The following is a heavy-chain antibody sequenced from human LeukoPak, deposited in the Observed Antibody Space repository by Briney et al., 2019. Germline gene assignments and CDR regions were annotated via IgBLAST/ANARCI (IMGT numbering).Heavy chain of an antibody. CDR3: ARRGDSYGLFDY. CDR2: IYYRGST. J-gene: IGHJ4*02. V-gene: IGHV4-39*01. Sequence: SETLSLTSTVSGGSSSNSNYYWGWIRQPPGKGLELIGHIYYRGSTYYNPSLKSRVTISVDTSKNQFSLKLSSVAAADTAVYYCARRGDSYGLFDYWGQGTLVTVSS. D-gene: IGHD5-18*01. CDR1: GGSSSNSNYY.